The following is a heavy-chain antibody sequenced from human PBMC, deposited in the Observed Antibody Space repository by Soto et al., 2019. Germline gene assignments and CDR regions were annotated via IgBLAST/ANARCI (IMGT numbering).Heavy chain of an antibody. CDR3: AHTLIRRFTYCYGMDV. J-gene: IGHJ6*02. V-gene: IGHV2-5*02. D-gene: IGHD3-10*01. CDR2: IYWDDDN. CDR1: GFSLSTSGVG. Sequence: QITLKESGPTLVKVTQTLTLTCTFSGFSLSTSGVGVAWSRQPPGKALEWLALIYWDDDNRYSPSLKSRLTITKDTSKNQVVLTITNIDLVDTATYYCAHTLIRRFTYCYGMDVWGQGTTVTVSS.